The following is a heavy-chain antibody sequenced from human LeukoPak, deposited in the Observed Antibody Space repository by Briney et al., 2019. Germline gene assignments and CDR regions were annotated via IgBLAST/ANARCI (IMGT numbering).Heavy chain of an antibody. CDR1: GFTFSSYG. CDR2: IKQDGSEK. V-gene: IGHV3-7*01. D-gene: IGHD3-22*01. Sequence: GRSLRLSCAASGFTFSSYGVHWVRQAPGKGLEWVANIKQDGSEKYYVDSVKGRFTISRDNAKNSLYLQMNSLRAEDTAVYYCARDRTYYYDSSGYSDYWGQGTLVTVSS. CDR3: ARDRTYYYDSSGYSDY. J-gene: IGHJ4*02.